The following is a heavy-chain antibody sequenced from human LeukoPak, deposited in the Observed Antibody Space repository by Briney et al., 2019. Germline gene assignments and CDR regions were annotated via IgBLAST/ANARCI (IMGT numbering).Heavy chain of an antibody. CDR1: GGAISSYY. J-gene: IGHJ4*02. V-gene: IGHV4-59*01. CDR3: ARDGLYDSSGYYMDS. D-gene: IGHD3-22*01. Sequence: SETLSLTCTVSGGAISSYYWSWIRQPPGKGLEGIGYIYYSGGTKYNPSLMSRVTISVDRAQNQFSLSLSSVTAADTAVYYCARDGLYDSSGYYMDSWGQGTLVIVSS. CDR2: IYYSGGT.